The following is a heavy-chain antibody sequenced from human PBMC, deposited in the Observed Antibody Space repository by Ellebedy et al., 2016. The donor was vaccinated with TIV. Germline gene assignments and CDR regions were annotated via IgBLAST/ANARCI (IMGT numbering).Heavy chain of an antibody. J-gene: IGHJ4*02. CDR3: ARGGWYCSGGSCYHSEY. CDR1: GFSFSTYW. V-gene: IGHV3-74*01. Sequence: GESLKISCAASGFSFSTYWMHWVRQAPGKGLVWVSRIRGDGDGTSYADSVKGRFTISRDNSKNTLYLQMNSLRAEDTAVYYCARGGWYCSGGSCYHSEYWGQGTLVTVSS. D-gene: IGHD2-15*01. CDR2: IRGDGDGT.